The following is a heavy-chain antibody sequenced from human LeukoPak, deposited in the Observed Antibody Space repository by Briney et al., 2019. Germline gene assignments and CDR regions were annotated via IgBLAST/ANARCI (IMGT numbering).Heavy chain of an antibody. CDR2: IRYDGSNK. V-gene: IGHV3-30*02. D-gene: IGHD6-13*01. CDR3: AKDYSSRWYYFDY. J-gene: IGHJ4*02. CDR1: GFTFSSYG. Sequence: GGSLRLSCAASGFTFSSYGMHWVRQAPGKGLEWVAFIRYDGSNKYYADSVKGRFTISRDNSKNTLYLQMNSLRAEDTALYYCAKDYSSRWYYFDYWGQGTLVTVSS.